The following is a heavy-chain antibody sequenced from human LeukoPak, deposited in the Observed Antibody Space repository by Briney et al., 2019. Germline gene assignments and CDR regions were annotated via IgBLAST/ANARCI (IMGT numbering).Heavy chain of an antibody. Sequence: ASVKVSCKASGYTFTGYYMHWVRQAPGQGLEWMGWINPNSGGTNYAQKFQGWVTMTRDTSISTAYMELSSLRSEDTAVYYCATSLTYIVGAGGWAFDIWGQGTMVTVSS. D-gene: IGHD1-26*01. CDR3: ATSLTYIVGAGGWAFDI. V-gene: IGHV1-2*04. CDR2: INPNSGGT. CDR1: GYTFTGYY. J-gene: IGHJ3*02.